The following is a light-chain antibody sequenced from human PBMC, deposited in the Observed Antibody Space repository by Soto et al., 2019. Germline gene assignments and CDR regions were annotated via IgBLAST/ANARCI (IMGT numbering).Light chain of an antibody. CDR2: AAS. Sequence: DVQMTQSPSSLSASVGDIVTITCRASQTINSYLNWYQQKPGKAPKLLIYAASSLKSGVPSRFSGSGSGTDFTLTISNLQPEDFAAYYCQQIYSTFTTLGQGTKVDIK. J-gene: IGKJ1*01. V-gene: IGKV1-39*01. CDR1: QTINSY. CDR3: QQIYSTFTT.